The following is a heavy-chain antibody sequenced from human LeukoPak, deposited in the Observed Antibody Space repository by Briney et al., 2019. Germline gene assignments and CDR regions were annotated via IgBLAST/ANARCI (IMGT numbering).Heavy chain of an antibody. J-gene: IGHJ3*02. CDR1: GGSISGSY. D-gene: IGHD1-26*01. CDR3: ARDWEGYAFDI. V-gene: IGHV4-59*01. Sequence: PSETLSLTCTVSGGSISGSYWSWIRQPPGKGLEWIAYMYNSGSTNYNPSLKSRVTISIDTSKNQFSLKLSSVTAADTAVYYCARDWEGYAFDIWGQGTMVTVSS. CDR2: MYNSGST.